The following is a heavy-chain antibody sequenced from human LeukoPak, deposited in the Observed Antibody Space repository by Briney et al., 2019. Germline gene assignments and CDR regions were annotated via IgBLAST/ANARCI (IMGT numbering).Heavy chain of an antibody. CDR3: AKTSSGSHYYYGMDV. D-gene: IGHD6-19*01. J-gene: IGHJ6*02. CDR2: ISGSGGST. CDR1: GFTFSSYA. V-gene: IGHV3-23*01. Sequence: GGSLRLSCAASGFTFSSYAMSWVRQAPGKGLEWVSAISGSGGSTYYADSVKGRFTISRDNSKNTLYLQMNSLRAEDTAVYYCAKTSSGSHYYYGMDVWGRGTTVTVSS.